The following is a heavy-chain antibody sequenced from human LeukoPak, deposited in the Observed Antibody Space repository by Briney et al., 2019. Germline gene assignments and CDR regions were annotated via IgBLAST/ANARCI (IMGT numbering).Heavy chain of an antibody. CDR1: GGTFSSYA. Sequence: SVKVSCKASGGTFSSYAISWVRQAPGQRLEWMGGIIPIFGTANYAQKFQGRVTITTDESTSTAYMELSSLRSEDTAVYYCARGGVVVAGYFDYWGQGTLVTVSS. V-gene: IGHV1-69*05. J-gene: IGHJ4*02. D-gene: IGHD6-19*01. CDR2: IIPIFGTA. CDR3: ARGGVVVAGYFDY.